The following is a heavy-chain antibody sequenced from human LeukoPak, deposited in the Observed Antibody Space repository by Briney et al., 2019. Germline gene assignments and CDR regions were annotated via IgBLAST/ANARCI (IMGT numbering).Heavy chain of an antibody. V-gene: IGHV4-59*11. Sequence: SETLFLTCTVSGGSISGHYWSWIRQSPGKGLEWIGYIYYTGSTNYNPSLKSRVTISVDTSKNQFPLKLTSVTAADTAVYYCARIGTAASFDSWGRGTQVTVSS. CDR2: IYYTGST. CDR3: ARIGTAASFDS. J-gene: IGHJ5*01. CDR1: GGSISGHY. D-gene: IGHD6-13*01.